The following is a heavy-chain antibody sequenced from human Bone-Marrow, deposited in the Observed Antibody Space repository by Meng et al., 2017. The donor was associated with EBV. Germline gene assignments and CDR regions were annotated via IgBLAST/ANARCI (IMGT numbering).Heavy chain of an antibody. CDR2: INVGVGYT. CDR3: VRGPPVGVPGPGDY. CDR1: GYAFTSYI. J-gene: IGHJ4*02. D-gene: IGHD2-21*01. Sequence: QVQRVQSGAELKNPGASVKVSCKASGYAFTSYILHWVRQAPGQRLEWMGWINVGVGYTKYSQKFQGRVTISSDTSATTGYMELSSLRSEDTAVYYCVRGPPVGVPGPGDYWGQGTLVTVSS. V-gene: IGHV1-3*01.